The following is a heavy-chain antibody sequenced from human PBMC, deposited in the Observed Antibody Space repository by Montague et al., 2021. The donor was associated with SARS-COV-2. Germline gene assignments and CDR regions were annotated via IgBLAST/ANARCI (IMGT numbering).Heavy chain of an antibody. D-gene: IGHD1-14*01. V-gene: IGHV4-59*02. CDR2: FYSVGST. J-gene: IGHJ3*02. CDR3: ARETMTADAFDI. CDR1: GASVGSSD. Sequence: SETLSLTCTVSGASVGSSDWGWIRQSPGKGLEWIGYFYSVGSTDYNPSLESRATISRDTSKNQFSLKARSVTAADTAVYYCARETMTADAFDIWGQGTMVTVSS.